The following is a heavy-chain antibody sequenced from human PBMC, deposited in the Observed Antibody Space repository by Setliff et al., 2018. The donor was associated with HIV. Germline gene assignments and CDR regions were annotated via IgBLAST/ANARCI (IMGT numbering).Heavy chain of an antibody. CDR3: ATDTSISWFYH. CDR2: ISPTGNT. CDR1: GGSLGSHY. D-gene: IGHD1-1*01. J-gene: IGHJ5*01. V-gene: IGHV4-59*11. Sequence: SETLSLTCSVSGGSLGSHYWSWVRQPPGQGLEWIGYISPTGNTNYNPSLKSRVTISTDTSKNQFSLNVRSVTAADTAVYFCATDTSISWFYHWGQGTLVTVSS.